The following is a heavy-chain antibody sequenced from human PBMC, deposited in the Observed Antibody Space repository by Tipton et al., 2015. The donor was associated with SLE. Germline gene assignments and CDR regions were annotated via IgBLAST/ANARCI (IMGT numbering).Heavy chain of an antibody. J-gene: IGHJ4*02. D-gene: IGHD2-2*01. CDR3: ARGRYPAAAY. Sequence: TLSLTCAVYGGSFSGYYWSWIRQPPGKGLEWIGEINHSGSTNYNPSLKSRVTISVDTSKNQFSLKLSSVTAADTAVYYCARGRYPAAAYWGQGTLVTVSS. V-gene: IGHV4-34*01. CDR2: INHSGST. CDR1: GGSFSGYY.